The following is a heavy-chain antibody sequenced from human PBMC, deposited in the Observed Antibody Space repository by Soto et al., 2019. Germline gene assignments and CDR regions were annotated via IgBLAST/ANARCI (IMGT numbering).Heavy chain of an antibody. J-gene: IGHJ4*02. D-gene: IGHD1-26*01. Sequence: QVRLVQSGPEVKKPGASVKVSCKTSGYAFPHYVINWVRQAPGHGLEWMGFSTHTGNTNYGQNFQGRVVLTTDTSTSTAYMEVTSLRSDDTAVYYCARSGEHPLDYWGQGTPVTVSS. CDR3: ARSGEHPLDY. CDR1: GYAFPHYV. V-gene: IGHV1-18*01. CDR2: STHTGNT.